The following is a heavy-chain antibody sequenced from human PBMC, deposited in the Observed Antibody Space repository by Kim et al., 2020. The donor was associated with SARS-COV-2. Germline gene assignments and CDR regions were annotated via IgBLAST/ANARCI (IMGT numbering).Heavy chain of an antibody. CDR2: INHSGST. CDR1: GVSFSGYY. V-gene: IGHV4-34*01. Sequence: SETLSLTCAVYGVSFSGYYWSWIRQPPGKGLEWIGEINHSGSTNYNPSLKSRVSISVDTSNNHFSLKLSSVTAADTAVYYCARGTREWLVLGPYDYYMDVWGKGTTVTVSS. CDR3: ARGTREWLVLGPYDYYMDV. J-gene: IGHJ6*03. D-gene: IGHD6-19*01.